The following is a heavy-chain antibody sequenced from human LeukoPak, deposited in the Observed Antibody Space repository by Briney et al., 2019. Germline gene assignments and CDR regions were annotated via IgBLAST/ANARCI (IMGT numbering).Heavy chain of an antibody. V-gene: IGHV3-53*01. D-gene: IGHD6-13*01. CDR3: ARVPVAAGLDY. CDR1: GFTVSSNY. J-gene: IGHJ4*02. CDR2: IYSGGST. Sequence: HSGGSLRLSCAASGFTVSSNYMSWVRQAPGKGLEWVSVIYSGGSTYYADSVKGRFTISRDNAKNSLYLQMNSLRAEDTAVYYCARVPVAAGLDYWGQGTLVTVSS.